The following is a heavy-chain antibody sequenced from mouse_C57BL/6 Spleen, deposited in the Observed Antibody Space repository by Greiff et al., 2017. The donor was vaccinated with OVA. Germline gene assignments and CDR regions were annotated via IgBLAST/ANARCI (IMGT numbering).Heavy chain of an antibody. V-gene: IGHV1-4*01. J-gene: IGHJ3*01. CDR1: GYTFTSYT. Sequence: QVQLQQSGAELARPGDSVKMSCKASGYTFTSYTMHWVKQRPGQGLEWIGYINTSSGYTKYNQKFKDKATLTADKSSSTAYMQLSSLTSEDSAVYYCARAINYDYEEGGFAYWGQGTLVTVSA. D-gene: IGHD2-4*01. CDR3: ARAINYDYEEGGFAY. CDR2: INTSSGYT.